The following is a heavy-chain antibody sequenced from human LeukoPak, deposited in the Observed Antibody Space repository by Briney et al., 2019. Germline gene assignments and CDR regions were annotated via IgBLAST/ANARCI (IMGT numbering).Heavy chain of an antibody. CDR3: ARHDRITGQDP. D-gene: IGHD1-14*01. V-gene: IGHV4-4*09. CDR2: IYTRGST. CDR1: GGSISSYY. J-gene: IGHJ5*02. Sequence: PSETLSLTCTVPGGSISSYYWSWIRQPPGKGLEWIGYIYTRGSTNYNPSLKSRVTISVDTSKNQFSLKLSSVTAADTAVYYCARHDRITGQDPWGQGTLVTVSS.